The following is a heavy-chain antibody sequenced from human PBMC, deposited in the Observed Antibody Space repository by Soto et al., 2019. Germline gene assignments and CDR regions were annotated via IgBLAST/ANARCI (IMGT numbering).Heavy chain of an antibody. J-gene: IGHJ6*02. CDR1: GGTFSKLA. CDR3: VRDKYYDFWSGYYTAYQFYGMDV. CDR2: ITPLLGAA. Sequence: SVTVSCKASGGTFSKLAINWVRQAPGQGLEWMGGITPLLGAADYAQKFQGRVSIISDESTTTVYMELNSLRADDTAVYYCVRDKYYDFWSGYYTAYQFYGMDVWGQGTTVTVSS. D-gene: IGHD3-3*01. V-gene: IGHV1-69*13.